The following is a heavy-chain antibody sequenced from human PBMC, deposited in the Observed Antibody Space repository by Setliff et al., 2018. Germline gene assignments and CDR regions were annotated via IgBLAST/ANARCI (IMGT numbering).Heavy chain of an antibody. D-gene: IGHD6-25*01. CDR2: VFSGDSDT. CDR3: ARLGAPASHDAFDI. Sequence: GESLKISCKGSGYRFTTYWIGWVRQMPGKGLEWMGIVFSGDSDTRYSPSLQGQVTMSADKSINTAYLQWSSLKASDTAMYYCARLGAPASHDAFDIWGQGTMVTVSS. V-gene: IGHV5-51*01. CDR1: GYRFTTYW. J-gene: IGHJ3*02.